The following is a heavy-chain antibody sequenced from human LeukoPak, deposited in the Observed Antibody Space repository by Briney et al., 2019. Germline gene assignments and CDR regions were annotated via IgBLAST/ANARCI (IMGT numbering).Heavy chain of an antibody. CDR2: IIPIFGTA. D-gene: IGHD1-26*01. V-gene: IGHV1-69*13. J-gene: IGHJ4*02. Sequence: GASVKVSCKASGGTFSSYAISWARQAPGQGLEWMGGIIPIFGTANYAQKFQGRVTITADESTSTAYMELSSLRSEDTAVYYCARGGSYSGLEPDYWGQGTLVTVSS. CDR3: ARGGSYSGLEPDY. CDR1: GGTFSSYA.